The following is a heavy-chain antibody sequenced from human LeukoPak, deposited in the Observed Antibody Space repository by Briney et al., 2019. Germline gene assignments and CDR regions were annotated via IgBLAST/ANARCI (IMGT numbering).Heavy chain of an antibody. CDR1: GFTFSSYW. CDR2: INSDGSST. V-gene: IGHV3-74*01. Sequence: AGGSLRLSCAASGFTFSSYWMHWVRQAPGKGLVWVSRINSDGSSTSYADSVKGRFTISRDNAKNTLYLQMNSLRAEDTAVYYCARVDSSSWYGGWFDPWGQGTLVTVSS. CDR3: ARVDSSSWYGGWFDP. D-gene: IGHD6-13*01. J-gene: IGHJ5*02.